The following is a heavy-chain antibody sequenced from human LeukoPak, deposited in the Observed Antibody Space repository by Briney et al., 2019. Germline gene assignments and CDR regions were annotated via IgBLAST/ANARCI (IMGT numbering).Heavy chain of an antibody. CDR1: RFIFDNYG. Sequence: GGSLGLSCAASRFIFDNYGMTWVRQAPGKGLEWVSGISDDGYSTYYADSVKGRFTISRDNSKNTLYLHMSSLRVEDTAVFYCARVAPPLDDYIRGSFPYYFDYWGQGTLVTVSS. CDR3: ARVAPPLDDYIRGSFPYYFDY. V-gene: IGHV3-23*01. CDR2: ISDDGYST. D-gene: IGHD3-16*01. J-gene: IGHJ4*02.